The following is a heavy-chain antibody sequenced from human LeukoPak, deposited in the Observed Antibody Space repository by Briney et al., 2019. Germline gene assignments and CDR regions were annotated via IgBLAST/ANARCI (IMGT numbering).Heavy chain of an antibody. CDR1: GFRFDSFY. Sequence: GGSLRLSCAASGFRFDSFYMGWVRQVPGKGLDYIALISASGAVPYYAESVEGRFTISRDNAKNSVSLQMNSLSADDTAIYYCARSLIVASEDYWGQGTQVIVSS. V-gene: IGHV3-11*04. D-gene: IGHD3-22*01. CDR2: ISASGAVP. J-gene: IGHJ4*02. CDR3: ARSLIVASEDY.